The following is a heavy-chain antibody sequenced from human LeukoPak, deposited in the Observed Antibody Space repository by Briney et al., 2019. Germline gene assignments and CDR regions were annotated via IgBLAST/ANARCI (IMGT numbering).Heavy chain of an antibody. CDR1: GFTFSSYS. J-gene: IGHJ4*02. CDR3: AKDLLDYDILTGYYSEVGY. D-gene: IGHD3-9*01. Sequence: PGGSLRLSCAASGFTFSSYSMNWVRQAPGKGLEWVSAISGSGGSTYYADSVKGRFTISRDNSKNTLYLQMNSLRAEDTAVYYCAKDLLDYDILTGYYSEVGYWGQGTLVTVSS. CDR2: ISGSGGST. V-gene: IGHV3-23*01.